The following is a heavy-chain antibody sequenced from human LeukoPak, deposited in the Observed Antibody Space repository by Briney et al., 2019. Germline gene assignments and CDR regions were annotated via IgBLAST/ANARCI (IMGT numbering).Heavy chain of an antibody. J-gene: IGHJ4*02. D-gene: IGHD3-10*01. Sequence: GGSLRLSCAASGFTFSSYSMNWVRQAPGKGLEWVSSISSSSSYIYYADSVKGRFTISRDNAKNSLYLQMNSLRAEDTAVYYCARAPPIPEDRGRYFDYWGQGTLVTVSS. CDR2: ISSSSSYI. V-gene: IGHV3-21*01. CDR3: ARAPPIPEDRGRYFDY. CDR1: GFTFSSYS.